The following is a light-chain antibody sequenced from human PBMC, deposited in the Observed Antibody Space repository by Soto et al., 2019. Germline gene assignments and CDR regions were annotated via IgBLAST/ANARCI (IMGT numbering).Light chain of an antibody. J-gene: IGKJ1*01. Sequence: DIQMTQSPPSLSASVGDRVTITCRASQSIRRCLNWYQHKPGKAPKLLMYAASTLQSGVPSRFSGSGSGTDFTPTITSLQPEDFETYCCQQRCSPPWTLGQGTKVDSK. CDR1: QSIRRC. CDR2: AAS. CDR3: QQRCSPPWT. V-gene: IGKV1-39*01.